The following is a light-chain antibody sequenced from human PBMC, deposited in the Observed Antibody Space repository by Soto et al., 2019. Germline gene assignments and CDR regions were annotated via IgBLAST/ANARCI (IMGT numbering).Light chain of an antibody. V-gene: IGLV2-14*01. CDR3: SSYTSSSPVV. CDR1: SSDVGGYNY. CDR2: EVS. Sequence: QSALTQPASVSGSPGQSITICCTGTSSDVGGYNYVSWYQQHPGKAPKLMIYEVSNRPSGVSNRFSGSKSGNTASLTISGLQAEDEADYYCSSYTSSSPVVFGGGTKLTVL. J-gene: IGLJ2*01.